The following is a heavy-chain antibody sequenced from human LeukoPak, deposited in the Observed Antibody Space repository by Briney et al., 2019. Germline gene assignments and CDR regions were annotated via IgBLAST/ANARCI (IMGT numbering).Heavy chain of an antibody. J-gene: IGHJ4*02. Sequence: GSLRLSCAASGFTFSDYYMSWIRQPPGKGLEWIGYIYYSGSPNYNPSLKSRVTISVDTSKKQFSLKLSSVTAADTAVYYCARVRGSYDTAFDYWGQGTLVTVSS. CDR2: IYYSGSP. CDR1: GFTFSDYY. CDR3: ARVRGSYDTAFDY. V-gene: IGHV4-59*01. D-gene: IGHD1-26*01.